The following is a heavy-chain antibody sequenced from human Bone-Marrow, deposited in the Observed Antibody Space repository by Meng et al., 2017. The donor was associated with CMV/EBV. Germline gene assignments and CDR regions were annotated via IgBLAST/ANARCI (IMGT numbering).Heavy chain of an antibody. J-gene: IGHJ3*02. CDR3: ARDHGGSYGAFDI. V-gene: IGHV4-61*01. CDR1: GGSVSSGSYY. Sequence: SETLSLTCTVSGGSVSSGSYYWSWIRQPPGKGLEWIGYIYYSGSTNYNPSLKSRVTISVDTSKNQFSLKLSSVTAADTAVYYCARDHGGSYGAFDIWGQGTRVTV. D-gene: IGHD1-26*01. CDR2: IYYSGST.